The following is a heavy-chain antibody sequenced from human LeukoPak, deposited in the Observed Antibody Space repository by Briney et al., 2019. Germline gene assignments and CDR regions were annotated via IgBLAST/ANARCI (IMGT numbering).Heavy chain of an antibody. V-gene: IGHV4-30-2*01. J-gene: IGHJ4*02. CDR2: IYHSGST. Sequence: SQTLSLTCTVSGGSISSGGYYWSWIRQPPGKGLEWIGYIYHSGSTYYNPSLKSRVTISVDRSKNQFSLKLSSVTAADTAVYYCARVPAAKGYYFDYWGQGTLVTVSS. CDR1: GGSISSGGYY. D-gene: IGHD2-2*01. CDR3: ARVPAAKGYYFDY.